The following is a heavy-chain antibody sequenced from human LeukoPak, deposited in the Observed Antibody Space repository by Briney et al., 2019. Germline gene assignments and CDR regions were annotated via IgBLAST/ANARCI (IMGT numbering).Heavy chain of an antibody. V-gene: IGHV3-30-3*01. J-gene: IGHJ4*02. CDR2: ISYDGSNK. CDR1: GFTFSSYA. D-gene: IGHD5-18*01. CDR3: ARVAYSYGYYDY. Sequence: GGSLRLSCAASGFTFSSYAMHWVRQAPGKGLEWVAVISYDGSNKYYADSVKGRFTISRDNSKNTLYLQMNSLRAEDTAVYYCARVAYSYGYYDYWGQGTLVTVSS.